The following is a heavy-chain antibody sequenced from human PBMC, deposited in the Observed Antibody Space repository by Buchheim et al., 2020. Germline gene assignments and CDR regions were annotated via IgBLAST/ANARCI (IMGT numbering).Heavy chain of an antibody. CDR1: GFTFGTYW. Sequence: QLVESGGGLVQPGGSLRLSCAASGFTFGTYWMSWVRQAPGKGLEWVANIKQDGSEKYYVDSVKGRFTISRDNAKNSLYLQMNTLRAEDTAVYYCARADTNNTPLNYWGQGTL. J-gene: IGHJ4*02. CDR3: ARADTNNTPLNY. CDR2: IKQDGSEK. V-gene: IGHV3-7*01. D-gene: IGHD1/OR15-1a*01.